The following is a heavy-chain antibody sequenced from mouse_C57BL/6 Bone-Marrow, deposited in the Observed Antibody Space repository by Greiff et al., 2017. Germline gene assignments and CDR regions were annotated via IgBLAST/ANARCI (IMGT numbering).Heavy chain of an antibody. CDR3: AREDYGRRG. CDR2: ISDGGSYT. Sequence: EVQVVESGGGLVKPGGSLKLSCAASGFTFSSYAMSWVRQTPEKRLEWVATISDGGSYTYYPDNVKGRFTITRDNAKNNLYLQMSHLKSEDTAMYSVAREDYGRRGGGQGTTLTVSS. J-gene: IGHJ2*01. V-gene: IGHV5-4*01. CDR1: GFTFSSYA. D-gene: IGHD1-1*01.